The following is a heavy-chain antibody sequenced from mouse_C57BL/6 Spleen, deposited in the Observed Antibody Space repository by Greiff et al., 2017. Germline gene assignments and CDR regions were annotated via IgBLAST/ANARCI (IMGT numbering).Heavy chain of an antibody. V-gene: IGHV1-80*01. D-gene: IGHD4-1*01. Sequence: QVQLQQSGAELVKPGASVKISCKASGYAFSSYWMNWVKQRPGKGLEWIGKIYPGDGDTNYNGKFKGKATLTADKSSRTAYMQLSRLTSEDSAVYFCARPLTGNYYAMDYWGQGTSVTVSS. CDR2: IYPGDGDT. J-gene: IGHJ4*01. CDR3: ARPLTGNYYAMDY. CDR1: GYAFSSYW.